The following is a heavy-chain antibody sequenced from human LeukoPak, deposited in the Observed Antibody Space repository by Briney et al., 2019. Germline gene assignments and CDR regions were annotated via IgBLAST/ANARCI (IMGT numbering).Heavy chain of an antibody. Sequence: GGSLRLSCAASGFTFSNYGMHWVRQAPGKGLEWVALITYDGYYKYYSDSVKGRFTIYSDTSKNTLYLQMNSLRAEDTAVYYCARDLSPMVRASPMGYWGQGTPVTVSS. J-gene: IGHJ4*02. CDR3: ARDLSPMVRASPMGY. CDR2: ITYDGYYK. CDR1: GFTFSNYG. V-gene: IGHV3-30*03. D-gene: IGHD3-10*01.